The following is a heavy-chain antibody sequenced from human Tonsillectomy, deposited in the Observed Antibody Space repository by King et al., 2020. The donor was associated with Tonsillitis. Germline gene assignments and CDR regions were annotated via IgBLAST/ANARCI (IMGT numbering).Heavy chain of an antibody. V-gene: IGHV4-39*07. CDR3: TRQDYGDYVVSFDY. Sequence: QLQESGPGLVKSSETLSLTCTVSGGSINSRSNYWGWIRQPPGKGLEWIGSFYYSGTTYYSPSLKSRATISGDTSKNQFSLKLSSVTAADTAVYYCTRQDYGDYVVSFDYWGRGTLVTVSS. CDR1: GGSINSRSNY. CDR2: FYYSGTT. J-gene: IGHJ4*02. D-gene: IGHD4-17*01.